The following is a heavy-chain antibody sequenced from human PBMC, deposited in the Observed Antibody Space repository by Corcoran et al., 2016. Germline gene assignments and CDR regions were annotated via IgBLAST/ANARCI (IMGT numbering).Heavy chain of an antibody. CDR3: ARGRRGYSGSLDY. J-gene: IGHJ4*02. Sequence: QVQLQQWGAGLLKPSETLSLTCAVYGGSFSGYYWSWIRQPPGKGLEWIGEINHSGSTNYNPSLKSRVTISVDTSKNQFSLKLSSVTAADTAVYYCARGRRGYSGSLDYWGQGTLVTVSS. CDR1: GGSFSGYY. D-gene: IGHD1-26*01. CDR2: INHSGST. V-gene: IGHV4-34*01.